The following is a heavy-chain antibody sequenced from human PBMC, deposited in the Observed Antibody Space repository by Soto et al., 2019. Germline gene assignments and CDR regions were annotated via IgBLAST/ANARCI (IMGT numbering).Heavy chain of an antibody. CDR3: ARETETRGWDY. J-gene: IGHJ4*02. CDR2: ISSSGNTI. V-gene: IGHV3-48*03. Sequence: EVQLVESGGGLVQPGGSLRLSCAASGFTFSSYEMNWVRQAPEKGREWVSYISSSGNTIYYADSVKGRFTISRDNAKNSLYLQMNSLRAEDTAGYYCARETETRGWDYWGQGTLVTVSS. CDR1: GFTFSSYE.